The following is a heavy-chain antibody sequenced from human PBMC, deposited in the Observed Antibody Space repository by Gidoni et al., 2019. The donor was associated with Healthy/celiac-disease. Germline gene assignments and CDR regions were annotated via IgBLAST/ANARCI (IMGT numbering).Heavy chain of an antibody. CDR2: IVVGSGNT. D-gene: IGHD3-22*01. V-gene: IGHV1-58*01. CDR1: GFTFTSSA. Sequence: QMQLVQSGPEVKKPGTSVKVSCKASGFTFTSSAVQWVRQARGPRLEWIGWIVVGSGNTNYAQKVQERVTITRDMSTSTAYMELSSLRSEDTAVYYCAAETYDSSGFQHWGQGTLVTVSS. J-gene: IGHJ1*01. CDR3: AAETYDSSGFQH.